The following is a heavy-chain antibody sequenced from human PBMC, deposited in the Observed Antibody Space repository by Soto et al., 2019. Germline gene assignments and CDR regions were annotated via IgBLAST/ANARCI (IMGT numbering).Heavy chain of an antibody. J-gene: IGHJ5*02. CDR3: AKGISPRGRQWLAS. V-gene: IGHV3-23*01. D-gene: IGHD6-19*01. Sequence: PSETLSLTCTVSGGSISSSSYYWGWIRQAPGKGLEWVSAISGSGGSTYYADSVKGRFTISRDNSKNTLYLQMNSLRAEDTAVYYCAKGISPRGRQWLASWGQGTLVTVSS. CDR1: GGSISSSSYY. CDR2: ISGSGGST.